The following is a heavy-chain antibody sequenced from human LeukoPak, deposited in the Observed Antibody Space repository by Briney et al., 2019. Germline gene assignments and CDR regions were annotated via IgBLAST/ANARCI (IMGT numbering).Heavy chain of an antibody. V-gene: IGHV1-58*01. D-gene: IGHD6-13*01. J-gene: IGHJ6*02. CDR2: IVVGSGNT. CDR1: GFTFTSSA. Sequence: SVKVSCKASGFTFTSSAVQWVRQARGQRLEWIGWIVVGSGNTNYAQKFQERVTITRDTSASTAYMELSSLRSEDTAVYYCARELPRSSSWYFGSTYYYYGMDVWGQGTTVTVSS. CDR3: ARELPRSSSWYFGSTYYYYGMDV.